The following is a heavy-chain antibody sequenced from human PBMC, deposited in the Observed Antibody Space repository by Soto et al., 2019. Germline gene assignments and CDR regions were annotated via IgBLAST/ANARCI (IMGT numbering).Heavy chain of an antibody. CDR2: IYHSGST. V-gene: IGHV4-4*02. D-gene: IGHD2-2*01. J-gene: IGHJ5*02. CDR3: ARGVVPAARGHWFDP. CDR1: GGSISSSNW. Sequence: SETLSLTCAVSGGSISSSNWWSWVRQPPGKGLEWIGEIYHSGSTNYNPSLKSRVTISVDKSKNQFSLKLNSVTAADTAVYYCARGVVPAARGHWFDPWGQGTLVTVS.